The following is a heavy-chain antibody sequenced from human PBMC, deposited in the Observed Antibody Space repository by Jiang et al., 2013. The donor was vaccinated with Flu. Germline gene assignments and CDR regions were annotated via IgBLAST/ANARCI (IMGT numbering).Heavy chain of an antibody. D-gene: IGHD3-22*01. CDR3: ARVVGHSSGSPKYYFDR. CDR2: IRYDGSNK. J-gene: IGHJ4*02. Sequence: GGGVVQPGGSLRLSCAASGFTFSSYGMHWVRQAPGKGLEWVAFIRYDGSNKYYADSVKGRFTISRDNSKNTLYLQMGSLRAEDMAVYYCARVVGHSSGSPKYYFDRWGQGTLVTVSS. CDR1: GFTFSSYG. V-gene: IGHV3-30*02.